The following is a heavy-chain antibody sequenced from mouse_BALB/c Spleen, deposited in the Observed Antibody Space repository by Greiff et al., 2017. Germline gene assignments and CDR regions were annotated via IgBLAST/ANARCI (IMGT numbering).Heavy chain of an antibody. CDR3: ARGPKLGRDY. V-gene: IGHV1-87*01. CDR2: IYPGDGDT. D-gene: IGHD4-1*01. J-gene: IGHJ2*01. CDR1: GYTFTSYW. Sequence: VQLQESGAELARPGASVKLSCKASGYTFTSYWMQWVKQRPGQGLEWIGAIYPGDGDTRYTQKFKGKATLTADKSSSTVYMQLSSLASEDSAVYYCARGPKLGRDYWGQGTTLTVSS.